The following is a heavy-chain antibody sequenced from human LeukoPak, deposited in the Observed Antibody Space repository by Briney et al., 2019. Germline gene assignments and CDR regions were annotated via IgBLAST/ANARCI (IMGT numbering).Heavy chain of an antibody. CDR2: IYHSGST. CDR1: GYSISSGYY. V-gene: IGHV4-38-2*02. J-gene: IGHJ5*02. CDR3: ARPVKFGGVGFDP. Sequence: SETLSLTCTVSGYSISSGYYWGWIRQPPGKGLEWIGSIYHSGSTYYNPSLKSRVTISVDTSKNHFSLTLSSVTAADTAVYYCARPVKFGGVGFDPWGQGTLVTVSS. D-gene: IGHD3-16*01.